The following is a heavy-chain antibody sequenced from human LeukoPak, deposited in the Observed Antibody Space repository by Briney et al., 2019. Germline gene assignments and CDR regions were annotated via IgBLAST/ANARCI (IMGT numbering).Heavy chain of an antibody. CDR2: IYYSGST. J-gene: IGHJ5*02. CDR3: AGLLGSSTSSRFDP. Sequence: SETLPLTCTVSGGSISSSSYYWGWIRQPPGKGLEWIGSIYYSGSTYYNPSLKSRVTISVDTSKNQFSLKLSSVTAADTAVYYCAGLLGSSTSSRFDPWGQGTLVTVSS. CDR1: GGSISSSSYY. D-gene: IGHD2-2*01. V-gene: IGHV4-39*07.